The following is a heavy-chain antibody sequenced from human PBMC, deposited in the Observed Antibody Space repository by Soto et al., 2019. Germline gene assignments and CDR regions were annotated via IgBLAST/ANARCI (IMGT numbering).Heavy chain of an antibody. CDR2: IIPIFGTA. V-gene: IGHV1-69*06. CDR1: GGTFSSYA. J-gene: IGHJ6*02. D-gene: IGHD3-3*01. CDR3: ARSGVVIIGYYYYGMDV. Sequence: QVQLVQSGAEVKKPGSSVKVSCKASGGTFSSYAISWVRQAPGQGLEWMGGIIPIFGTANYAQKFQGRVTITADKSTNKGYMERSSLGSEDTGVDYCARSGVVIIGYYYYGMDVWGQGTTVTVSS.